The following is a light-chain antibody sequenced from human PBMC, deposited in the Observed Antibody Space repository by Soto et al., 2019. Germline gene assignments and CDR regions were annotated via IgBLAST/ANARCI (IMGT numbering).Light chain of an antibody. J-gene: IGKJ2*01. CDR2: AAS. V-gene: IGKV1-17*01. Sequence: DIQMTQSPSSLSASVGDRVTITCRASQGIREDLGWYQQKPGKAPKRLIYAASSLPSGAPSRFSGIGSGTEFTLTISSLQTEDFATYYCLQHNSYPFTFGQGTKLEIK. CDR3: LQHNSYPFT. CDR1: QGIRED.